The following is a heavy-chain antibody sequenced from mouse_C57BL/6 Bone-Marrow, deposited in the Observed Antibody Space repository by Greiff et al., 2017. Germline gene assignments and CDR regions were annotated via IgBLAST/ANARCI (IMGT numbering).Heavy chain of an antibody. Sequence: VKLMESGAELAKPGASVKLSCKASGYTFTSYWMHWVKQRPGQGLEWIGYINPSSGYTKYNQKFKDKATLTADKSSSTAYMQLSSLTYADSAVCYCAKKGRFWYFDVWGTGTTVTVSS. CDR2: INPSSGYT. V-gene: IGHV1-7*01. J-gene: IGHJ1*03. CDR1: GYTFTSYW. CDR3: AKKGRFWYFDV.